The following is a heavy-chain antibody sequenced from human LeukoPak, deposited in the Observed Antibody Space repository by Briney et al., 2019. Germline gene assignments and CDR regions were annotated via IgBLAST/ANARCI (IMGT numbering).Heavy chain of an antibody. J-gene: IGHJ4*02. CDR3: AKGLGQYYDILTGYYPG. CDR2: ISGSGGST. Sequence: GGSLRLSCAASGFTFSSYGMSWVRQAPGKGLEWVSAISGSGGSTYYADSVKGRFTISRDNSKNTLYLQMNSLRAEDTAVHYCAKGLGQYYDILTGYYPGWGQGTLVTVSS. D-gene: IGHD3-9*01. CDR1: GFTFSSYG. V-gene: IGHV3-23*01.